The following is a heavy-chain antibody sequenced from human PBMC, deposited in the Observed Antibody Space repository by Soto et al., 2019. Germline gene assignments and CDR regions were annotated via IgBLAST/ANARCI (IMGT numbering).Heavy chain of an antibody. J-gene: IGHJ4*02. D-gene: IGHD2-21*02. V-gene: IGHV3-30*18. CDR2: ISYDGSNK. CDR1: GFTFSSYG. CDR3: ANAYCGGDCYPYYFDY. Sequence: QVQLVESGGGVVQPGRSLRLSCAASGFTFSSYGMHWVRQAPGKGLEWVAVISYDGSNKYYADSVKGRFTISRENSKNTLYLQMNSLRAEDTAVYYCANAYCGGDCYPYYFDYWGQGTLVPVSS.